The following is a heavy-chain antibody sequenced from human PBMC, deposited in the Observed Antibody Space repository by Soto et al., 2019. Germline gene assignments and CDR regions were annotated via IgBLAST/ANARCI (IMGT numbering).Heavy chain of an antibody. Sequence: QVQLQESGPGLVKPAQTLSLTCTVSGGSISSPNFYWSWIRQHPGKGLEWIGHIYYNGTTYYNPTLKSRVSTSVATSKNQFSPKLSAVTAAVTAVYYCAREPRILIWCGELHDSGRGPLVTVSS. V-gene: IGHV4-31*03. CDR2: IYYNGTT. CDR1: GGSISSPNFY. CDR3: AREPRILIWCGELHD. D-gene: IGHD3-10*01. J-gene: IGHJ4*02.